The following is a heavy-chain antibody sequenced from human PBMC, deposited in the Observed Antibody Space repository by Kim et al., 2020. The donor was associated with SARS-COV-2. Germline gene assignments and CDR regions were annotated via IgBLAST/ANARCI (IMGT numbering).Heavy chain of an antibody. D-gene: IGHD3-16*01. Sequence: YANPSLKSRVTISVDTSKNQFTLKLSSVTAADTAVYYCARGMTTFYDDWGQGTLVTVSS. CDR3: ARGMTTFYDD. V-gene: IGHV4-39*01. J-gene: IGHJ4*02.